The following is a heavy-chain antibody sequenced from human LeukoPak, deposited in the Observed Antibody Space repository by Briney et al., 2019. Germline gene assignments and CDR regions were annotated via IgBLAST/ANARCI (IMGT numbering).Heavy chain of an antibody. Sequence: PGGSLRLSCEASGFTLSSYAMTWVRQAPAKGLEWVSLISGSGTSSFFADFVKGRFFISRDNFKNTVQLQMNNLRAEDTAVYYCAKDLGDVVLMSAWSPFDAWG. CDR1: GFTLSSYA. CDR3: AKDLGDVVLMSAWSPFDA. D-gene: IGHD3-16*01. V-gene: IGHV3-23*01. J-gene: IGHJ3*01. CDR2: ISGSGTSS.